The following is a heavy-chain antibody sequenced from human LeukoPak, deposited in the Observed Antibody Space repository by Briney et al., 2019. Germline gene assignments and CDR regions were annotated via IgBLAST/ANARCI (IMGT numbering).Heavy chain of an antibody. Sequence: SETLSLTCSVSGGSISSYSWTWIRQSPGKGLEWIGNISHSESTNYNPSLKSRVTISIDTSKNQFSLKLSSVTAADTAVYYCATGGHSYGYWNGFDPWGQGTLVTVSS. J-gene: IGHJ5*02. CDR2: ISHSEST. V-gene: IGHV4-59*01. CDR1: GGSISSYS. CDR3: ATGGHSYGYWNGFDP. D-gene: IGHD5-18*01.